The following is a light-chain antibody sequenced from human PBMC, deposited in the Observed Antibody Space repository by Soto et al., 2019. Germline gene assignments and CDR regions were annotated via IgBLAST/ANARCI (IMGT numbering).Light chain of an antibody. V-gene: IGKV3-15*01. Sequence: EVVMTQSPATLSVSPGERATLSCRASQSVSNNLAWYQQKPGQAPRLLMYAASTRATGIPARFSGSRSGTEFTLTISSLQSEDFALYYCQQYNNWPRTFGQGTKV. CDR2: AAS. CDR1: QSVSNN. J-gene: IGKJ1*01. CDR3: QQYNNWPRT.